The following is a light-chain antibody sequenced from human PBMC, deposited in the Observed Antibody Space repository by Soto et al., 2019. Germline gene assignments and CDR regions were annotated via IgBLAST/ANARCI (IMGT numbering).Light chain of an antibody. J-gene: IGLJ2*01. CDR3: CSSAGSSTVI. CDR1: SSDVGSYNL. Sequence: QSALTQPASVSASPGQSITISCTGTSSDVGSYNLVSWYQHHPGKAPKLMIYEGSKRPSGVSNRFSGSKSGNTASLTISGLQSDDEADYYCCSSAGSSTVILGGGTKVTVL. CDR2: EGS. V-gene: IGLV2-23*01.